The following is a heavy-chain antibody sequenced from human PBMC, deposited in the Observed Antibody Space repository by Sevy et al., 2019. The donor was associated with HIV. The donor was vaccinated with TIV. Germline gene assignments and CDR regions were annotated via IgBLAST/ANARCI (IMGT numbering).Heavy chain of an antibody. CDR2: TRNKADGYTT. Sequence: GGSLRLSRVASGFTFSDHYMEWVRQAPGKGLEWVGRTRNKADGYTTEYAASVKGRFTISRDESKNSLYVQMNSLKAEDTAVYYCATHAGIAAAGRVFDYWGQGTLVTVSS. D-gene: IGHD6-13*01. CDR3: ATHAGIAAAGRVFDY. J-gene: IGHJ4*02. CDR1: GFTFSDHY. V-gene: IGHV3-72*01.